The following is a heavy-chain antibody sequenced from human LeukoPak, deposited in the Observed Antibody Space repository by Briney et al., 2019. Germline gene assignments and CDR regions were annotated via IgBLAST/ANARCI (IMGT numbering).Heavy chain of an antibody. CDR2: ISGSGGST. CDR1: GFTFSSYA. CDR3: AKMGEIYDRTSWSDP. V-gene: IGHV3-23*01. J-gene: IGHJ5*02. D-gene: IGHD3-22*01. Sequence: GGSLTLFCAASGFTFSSYAMSWVRQAPGKGLEWVSTISGSGGSTYYADSVKGRYTISRDNSKNTLYVQMNSLRVEDTAVYFYAKMGEIYDRTSWSDPWGHGTTGTVSS.